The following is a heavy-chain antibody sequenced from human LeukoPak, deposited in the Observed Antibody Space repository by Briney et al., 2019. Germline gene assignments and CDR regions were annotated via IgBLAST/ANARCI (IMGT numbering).Heavy chain of an antibody. CDR3: ASSKGTTMIVATYYYYMDV. D-gene: IGHD3-22*01. Sequence: GSSVKVSCKASGGTFSSYAISWVRQAPGQGLEWMGGIIPIFGTANYAQKFQGRVTITTDESTSTAYMELSSLRSEDTAVYYCASSKGTTMIVATYYYYMDVWGKGTTVTVSS. V-gene: IGHV1-69*05. CDR2: IIPIFGTA. CDR1: GGTFSSYA. J-gene: IGHJ6*03.